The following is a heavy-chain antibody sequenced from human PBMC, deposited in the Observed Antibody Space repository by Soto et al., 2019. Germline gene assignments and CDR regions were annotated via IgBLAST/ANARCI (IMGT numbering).Heavy chain of an antibody. CDR2: ISYDGSNK. CDR1: GFTFSSYG. J-gene: IGHJ4*02. V-gene: IGHV3-30*18. CDR3: EKGQDYYEYYFDY. Sequence: QVQLVESGGGVVQPGRSLRLSCAASGFTFSSYGMHWVRQAPGKGLEWVAVISYDGSNKYYADSVKGRFTISRDNAKNTLYLQMNSLRAEDTAVYYCEKGQDYYEYYFDYWGKGTLVTVSS. D-gene: IGHD3-22*01.